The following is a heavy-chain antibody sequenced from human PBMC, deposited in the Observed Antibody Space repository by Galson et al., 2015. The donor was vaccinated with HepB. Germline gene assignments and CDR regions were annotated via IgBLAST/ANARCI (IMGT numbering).Heavy chain of an antibody. CDR1: GLTFSSYA. J-gene: IGHJ4*02. Sequence: SLRLSCAVSGLTFSSYAVSWVRQAPGKGLECVSTLSDKGDSIHYADSVKGRFTISRDKSKNTLYLQMNSLRAEDTAVYYCAKVRGGNSSFDYWGQGTLVTVSS. V-gene: IGHV3-23*01. CDR2: LSDKGDSI. CDR3: AKVRGGNSSFDY. D-gene: IGHD4-23*01.